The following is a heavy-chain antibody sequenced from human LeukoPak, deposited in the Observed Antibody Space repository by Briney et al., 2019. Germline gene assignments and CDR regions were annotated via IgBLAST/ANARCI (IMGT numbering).Heavy chain of an antibody. D-gene: IGHD6-13*01. J-gene: IGHJ1*01. CDR3: ARGHSTSWPEYFQH. CDR2: ISAYNGNT. V-gene: IGHV1-18*01. Sequence: ASVKVSCKASGYTFNRYGISWVRQAPGQGLEWMGWISAYNGNTKNAQNLQGRVTMTTDTSTTTAYMELRSLKSDDTAVYYCARGHSTSWPEYFQHWGRAPWSPSPQ. CDR1: GYTFNRYG.